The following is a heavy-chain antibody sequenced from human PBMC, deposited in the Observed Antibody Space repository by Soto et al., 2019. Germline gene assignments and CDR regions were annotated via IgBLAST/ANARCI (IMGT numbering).Heavy chain of an antibody. Sequence: GGSLRLSCAASGFTFSSYWMSWVRQAPGKGLEWVTSIKKDGSEKYYVDSVKGRFTISRDNAKNSLYLQMNSLRADDTAVYNCARGGPRWLDYWGQGTLVTVSS. CDR1: GFTFSSYW. CDR3: ARGGPRWLDY. V-gene: IGHV3-7*03. D-gene: IGHD4-17*01. CDR2: IKKDGSEK. J-gene: IGHJ4*02.